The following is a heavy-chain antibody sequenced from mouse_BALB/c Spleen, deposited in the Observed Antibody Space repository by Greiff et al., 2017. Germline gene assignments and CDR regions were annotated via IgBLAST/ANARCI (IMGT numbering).Heavy chain of an antibody. J-gene: IGHJ2*01. CDR1: GYAFTNYL. CDR2: INPGSGGT. CDR3: ARADYYGSSYY. Sequence: QVQLQQSGAELVRPGTSVKVSCKASGYAFTNYLIEWVKQRPGQGLEWIGVINPGSGGTNYNEKFKGKATLTADKSSSTAYMQLSSLTSDDSAVYFCARADYYGSSYYWGQGTTLTVSS. D-gene: IGHD1-1*01. V-gene: IGHV1-54*01.